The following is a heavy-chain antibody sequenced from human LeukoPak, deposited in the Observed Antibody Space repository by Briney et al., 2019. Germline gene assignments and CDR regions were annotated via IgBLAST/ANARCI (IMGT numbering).Heavy chain of an antibody. V-gene: IGHV3-49*04. CDR1: GISFSNYS. CDR3: TRDQTPYY. Sequence: PGGSLRLSCAASGISFSNYSMNWVRQAPGKGLEWVGFISSEAYGGTPEYAASVKGRFTISRDDSKSIAYLQMNSLKTEDTAVYYCTRDQTPYYWGQGTLVTVSS. J-gene: IGHJ4*02. CDR2: ISSEAYGGTP.